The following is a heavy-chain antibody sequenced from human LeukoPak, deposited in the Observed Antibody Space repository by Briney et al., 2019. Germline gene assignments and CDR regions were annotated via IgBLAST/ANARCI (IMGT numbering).Heavy chain of an antibody. Sequence: SETLSLTCTVSGGSITGYYWSWIRQPPGKGLEWIAYISYSGSTTYNPSLKSRVTISLDTSKNQFSLNLNSLTAADTAVYYCARGIGNSRGTRFDPWGQGTLVTVSS. V-gene: IGHV4-59*01. CDR1: GGSITGYY. J-gene: IGHJ5*02. CDR3: ARGIGNSRGTRFDP. D-gene: IGHD3-22*01. CDR2: ISYSGST.